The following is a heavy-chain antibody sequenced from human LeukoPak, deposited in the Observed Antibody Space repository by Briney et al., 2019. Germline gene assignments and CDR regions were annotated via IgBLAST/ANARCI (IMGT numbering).Heavy chain of an antibody. J-gene: IGHJ6*03. V-gene: IGHV3-30*02. CDR1: GFTFSSYV. D-gene: IGHD3-3*01. CDR2: IRYDGSHK. CDR3: ARDHGFSYYYYYMDV. Sequence: GGSLRLSCAASGFTFSSYVMHWVRQAPGKGLEWVAFIRYDGSHKYYADSVKGRFTISRDNSKNTLYLQMNRLRAEDTAVYYCARDHGFSYYYYYMDVWGKGTTVTVSS.